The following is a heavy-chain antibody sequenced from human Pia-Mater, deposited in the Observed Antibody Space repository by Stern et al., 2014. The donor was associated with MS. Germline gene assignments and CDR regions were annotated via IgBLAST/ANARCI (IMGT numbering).Heavy chain of an antibody. V-gene: IGHV1-18*01. J-gene: IGHJ3*02. D-gene: IGHD3-22*01. Sequence: VQLVESGAEVKKPGASVKVSCKASGYTFTSYGISWVRQAPGQGLEWMGWISAYNGNTNYAQKLQGRVTMTTDTSQSTAYMELRSLRSDDTAVYYCARDGSIVVPRGDDAFDIWGQGTMVTVSS. CDR3: ARDGSIVVPRGDDAFDI. CDR2: ISAYNGNT. CDR1: GYTFTSYG.